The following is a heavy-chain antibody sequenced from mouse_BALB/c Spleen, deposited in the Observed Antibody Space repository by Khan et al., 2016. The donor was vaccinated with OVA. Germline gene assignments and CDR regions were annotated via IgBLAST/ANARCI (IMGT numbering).Heavy chain of an antibody. CDR3: VIDGAYYRKYGWFAY. Sequence: QVQLKESGAELARPGASVKMSCKTSGYTFSSYTMHWIKLRPGQGLEWIGYINPNNGYTNYNQKFKDKATLTADKSSTTVYMQLSSLTSDDSAMYNCVIDGAYYRKYGWFAYWGQGTLVTVSA. V-gene: IGHV1-4*01. D-gene: IGHD2-5*01. J-gene: IGHJ3*01. CDR1: GYTFSSYT. CDR2: INPNNGYT.